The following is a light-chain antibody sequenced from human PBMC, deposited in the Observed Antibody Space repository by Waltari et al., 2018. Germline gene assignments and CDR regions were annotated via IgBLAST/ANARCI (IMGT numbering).Light chain of an antibody. Sequence: QSALTQPASVSGSPGQSIPISCTGTSGDIGNYKFVSWYQQEPGRAPKLIVYDVSQRPSGVSNRFSVSKCGNTASLTISGLQAEDEADYYCSSYTTASSWVFGGGTKLTVL. V-gene: IGLV2-14*01. CDR3: SSYTTASSWV. J-gene: IGLJ3*02. CDR1: SGDIGNYKF. CDR2: DVS.